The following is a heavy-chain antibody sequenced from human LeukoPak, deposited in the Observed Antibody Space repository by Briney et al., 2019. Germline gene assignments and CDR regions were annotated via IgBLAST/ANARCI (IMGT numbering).Heavy chain of an antibody. D-gene: IGHD2-15*01. CDR1: GGSISSSSYS. V-gene: IGHV4-39*01. Sequence: PSETLSLTCTVSGGSISSSSYSWGWIRQPPGKGLEWIGSIYYSGSTYYNPSLKSRVTISVDTSKNQFSLKLSSVTAADTAVYYCARPSNRAAEDYWGQGTLVTVSS. CDR3: ARPSNRAAEDY. CDR2: IYYSGST. J-gene: IGHJ4*02.